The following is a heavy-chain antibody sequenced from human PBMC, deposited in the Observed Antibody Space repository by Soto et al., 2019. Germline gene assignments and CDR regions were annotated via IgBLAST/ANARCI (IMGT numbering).Heavy chain of an antibody. J-gene: IGHJ6*02. CDR3: ARGCITIYDYGLDV. D-gene: IGHD3-3*01. V-gene: IGHV4-34*01. CDR1: GGSFSGHY. CDR2: INPSGNT. Sequence: QVQLQQWGAGLLRPSETLSLTCAVYGGSFSGHYCSWIRQPPGKGLEWIGEINPSGNTKYNPSLKSRVTISADTSRNQFSLKLSSVTAADTAVFYCARGCITIYDYGLDVWGQGTTVTVSS.